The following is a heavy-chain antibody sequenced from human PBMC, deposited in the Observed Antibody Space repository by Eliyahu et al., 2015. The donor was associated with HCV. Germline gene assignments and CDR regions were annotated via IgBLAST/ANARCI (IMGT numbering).Heavy chain of an antibody. CDR1: GFPFSSSW. V-gene: IGHV3-74*01. CDR2: IXSDGGIT. J-gene: IGHJ4*02. CDR3: ASEIRLGY. Sequence: EVQLVESGGGLVQPGGSLXLSCXASGFPFSSSWMPWVRQVPGKGLVWXSRIXSDGGITSYADSVKGRFTISRDNAKNTLYLQMNSLRAEDSAVYYCASEIRLGYWGQGTLVTVSS.